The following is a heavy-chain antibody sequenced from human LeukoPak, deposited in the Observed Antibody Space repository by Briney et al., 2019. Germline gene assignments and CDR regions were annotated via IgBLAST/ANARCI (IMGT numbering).Heavy chain of an antibody. Sequence: PGGSLRLSCAASGFTFSNYAMYWVRQAPGKGLEWVAFIRYDGSNKYYADSVKGRFTISRDNSKNTLYLQMNSLRAEDTAVYYCAKVEDEWLIRGVFDYWGQGTLVTVSS. D-gene: IGHD6-19*01. CDR1: GFTFSNYA. J-gene: IGHJ4*02. CDR3: AKVEDEWLIRGVFDY. V-gene: IGHV3-30*02. CDR2: IRYDGSNK.